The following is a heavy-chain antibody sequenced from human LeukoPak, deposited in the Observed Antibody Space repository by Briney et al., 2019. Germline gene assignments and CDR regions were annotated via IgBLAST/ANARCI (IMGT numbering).Heavy chain of an antibody. V-gene: IGHV1-2*02. CDR2: IIPILGIA. D-gene: IGHD1-1*01. Sequence: ASVKVSCKASGYTFTGYYMHWVRQAPGQGLEWMGRIIPILGIANYAQKFQGRVTMTRNTSISTAYMELSSLRSEDTAVYYCARRVGTSNYYYYGMDVWGQGTTVTVSS. CDR3: ARRVGTSNYYYYGMDV. J-gene: IGHJ6*02. CDR1: GYTFTGYY.